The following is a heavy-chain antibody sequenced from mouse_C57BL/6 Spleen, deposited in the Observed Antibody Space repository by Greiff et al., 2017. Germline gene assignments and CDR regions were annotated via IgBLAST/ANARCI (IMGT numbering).Heavy chain of an antibody. CDR3: ARDRGYDGYFDY. V-gene: IGHV5-4*01. CDR1: GFTFSSYA. Sequence: EVMLVESGGGLVKPGGSLKLSCAASGFTFSSYAMSWVRQTPEKRLEWVATISDGGSYTYYPDNVKGRFTISRDNAKNNLYLQMSHLKSEDTARYYCARDRGYDGYFDYWGQGTTLTVSA. CDR2: ISDGGSYT. D-gene: IGHD2-2*01. J-gene: IGHJ2*01.